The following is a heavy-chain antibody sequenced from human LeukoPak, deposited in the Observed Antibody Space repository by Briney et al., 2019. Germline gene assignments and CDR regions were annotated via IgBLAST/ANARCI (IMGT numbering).Heavy chain of an antibody. CDR1: GFTFGDYA. CDR3: TRVRIAVAGRGRYFDY. V-gene: IGHV3-49*04. J-gene: IGHJ4*02. CDR2: IRSKAYGGTT. D-gene: IGHD6-19*01. Sequence: HPGRSLRLSCTASGFTFGDYAMSWVRQAAGKGLEWVGFIRSKAYGGTTEYAASVKGRFTISRDDSKSIAYLQMNSLKTEDTAVYYCTRVRIAVAGRGRYFDYWGQGTLVTVSS.